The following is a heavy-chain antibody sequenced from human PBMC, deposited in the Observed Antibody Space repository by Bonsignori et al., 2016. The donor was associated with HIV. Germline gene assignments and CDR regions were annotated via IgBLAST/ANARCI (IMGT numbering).Heavy chain of an antibody. V-gene: IGHV1-8*01. J-gene: IGHJ1*01. Sequence: WVRQAPGQGLEWMGRMNPNSDNTVYAQRFQGRVTMTRNTSITTAYMELSSLRSEDTAVYYCARGHCTGSSCNWHMQHWGQGTLVTVSS. CDR3: ARGHCTGSSCNWHMQH. D-gene: IGHD6-13*01. CDR2: MNPNSDNT.